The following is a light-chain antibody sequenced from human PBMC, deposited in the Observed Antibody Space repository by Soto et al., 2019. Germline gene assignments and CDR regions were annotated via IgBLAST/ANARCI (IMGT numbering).Light chain of an antibody. CDR1: HGISSW. Sequence: DIQMTQSPSTLSASVGDRVTITCRASHGISSWLAWYQQKPGKAPKLLIYKASSLESGVPSSFSGSGSGTEFTLTVSSLQPDYFATYYCQRYTSYYTCGQGTKMEIK. V-gene: IGKV1-5*03. CDR3: QRYTSYYT. J-gene: IGKJ2*01. CDR2: KAS.